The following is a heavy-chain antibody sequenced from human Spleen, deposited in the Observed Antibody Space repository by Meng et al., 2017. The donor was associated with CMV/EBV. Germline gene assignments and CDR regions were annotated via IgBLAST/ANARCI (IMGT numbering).Heavy chain of an antibody. V-gene: IGHV3-11*04. J-gene: IGHJ3*02. Sequence: GGSLRLSCAASGFTFNYFYMAWIRQTPGKGLEWLSYISSSGNTVYYADSVKGRFTISRDNAKNSLYLQMNSLRAEDTAVYYCAREIYHYDSSGYYYPTSNAFDIWGQGTMVTVSS. CDR2: ISSSGNTV. D-gene: IGHD3-22*01. CDR1: GFTFNYFY. CDR3: AREIYHYDSSGYYYPTSNAFDI.